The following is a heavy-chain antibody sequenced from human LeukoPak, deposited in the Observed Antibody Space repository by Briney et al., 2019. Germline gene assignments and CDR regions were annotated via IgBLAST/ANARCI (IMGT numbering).Heavy chain of an antibody. CDR2: ISPSAGRT. CDR3: ASYGFHDAFDV. D-gene: IGHD3-10*01. CDR1: AHTFTSYY. Sequence: GASVKVSCEASAHTFTSYYIHWVRQAPGQGLEWLGLISPSAGRTVYAQKFQGRLTMTSDMSTSTVYVELSSLRSDDTAFYYCASYGFHDAFDVWGQGTLVTVSS. J-gene: IGHJ3*01. V-gene: IGHV1-46*01.